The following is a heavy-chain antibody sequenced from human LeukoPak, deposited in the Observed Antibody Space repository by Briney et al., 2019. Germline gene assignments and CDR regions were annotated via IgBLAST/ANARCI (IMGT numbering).Heavy chain of an antibody. J-gene: IGHJ3*02. CDR2: ISHTGST. Sequence: KPSETLSLTCTVSNGPITSTKWWSWVRQPPGKGLEWIGEISHTGSTNYNPSFNSRVTMSVDKSKNQFSLNLKSVTAADTALYYCASSSPVVVVTYGFDIWGRGTAVTVSS. CDR3: ASSSPVVVVTYGFDI. CDR1: NGPITSTKW. D-gene: IGHD2-15*01. V-gene: IGHV4-4*02.